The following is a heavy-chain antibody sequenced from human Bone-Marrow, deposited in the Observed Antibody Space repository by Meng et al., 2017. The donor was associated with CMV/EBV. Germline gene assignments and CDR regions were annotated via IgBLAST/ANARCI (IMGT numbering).Heavy chain of an antibody. Sequence: GESLKISCAASGFTFSSYAMHWVRQAPGKGLEWVAVISYDGSNKYYADSVKGRFTISRDNSKNTLYLQMNSLRAEDTAVYYCAKDRIFGEVGYFDYWGQGTLVTVSS. V-gene: IGHV3-30-3*01. J-gene: IGHJ4*02. CDR2: ISYDGSNK. D-gene: IGHD3-3*02. CDR3: AKDRIFGEVGYFDY. CDR1: GFTFSSYA.